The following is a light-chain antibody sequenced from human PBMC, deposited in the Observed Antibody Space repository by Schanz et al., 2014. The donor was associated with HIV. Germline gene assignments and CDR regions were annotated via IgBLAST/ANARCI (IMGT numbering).Light chain of an antibody. J-gene: IGKJ1*01. CDR2: QTP. CDR1: QSIGTS. CDR3: QQFNTRVT. V-gene: IGKV1-5*03. Sequence: DIQMTQFPSTLSASVGDRVTITCRASQSIGTSLAWYQQKPGKAPKFLISQTPILQNRVPSKFSGSGSGTDFTLTINCLQADDFATYYCQQFNTRVTFGQGTRVEVK.